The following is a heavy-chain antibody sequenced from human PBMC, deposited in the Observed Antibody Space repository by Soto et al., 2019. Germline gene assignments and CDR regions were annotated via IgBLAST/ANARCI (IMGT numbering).Heavy chain of an antibody. Sequence: LRLSCAASGFTFDDYAMHWVRQAPGKGLEWVSLISWDGGSTYYADSVKGRFTISRDNSKNSLYLQMNSLRAEDTALYYCAKDRGPVVVPAATSHGMDVWGQGTTVTVSS. CDR1: GFTFDDYA. J-gene: IGHJ6*02. CDR3: AKDRGPVVVPAATSHGMDV. D-gene: IGHD2-2*01. V-gene: IGHV3-43D*04. CDR2: ISWDGGST.